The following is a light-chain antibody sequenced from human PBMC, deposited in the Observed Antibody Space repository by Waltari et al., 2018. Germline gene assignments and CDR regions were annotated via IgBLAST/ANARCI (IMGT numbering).Light chain of an antibody. J-gene: IGKJ1*01. CDR3: QQYYSYWT. V-gene: IGKV1-5*03. CDR2: KAS. Sequence: IRCRASQSISNWLAWFQKKPGTAPKLLLYKASTLQSGVPSRFSGSGSETEFTLTINSLQPDDFATYYCQQYYSYWTFGQGTKVEIK. CDR1: QSISNW.